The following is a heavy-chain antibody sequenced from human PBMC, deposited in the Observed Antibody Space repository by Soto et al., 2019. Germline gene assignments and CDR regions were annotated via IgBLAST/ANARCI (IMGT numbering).Heavy chain of an antibody. V-gene: IGHV3-9*01. Sequence: EVQLVESGGGLVQPGRSLRLSCAASGFTFDDYAMHWVRQAPGKGLEWVSGISWKSGSIGYADSVKGRFTISRDNAKNSLYLQMNSLRAEDTALYYCAKDTTTSLRSGWFDPWGQGTLVTVSS. CDR2: ISWKSGSI. CDR3: AKDTTTSLRSGWFDP. J-gene: IGHJ5*02. D-gene: IGHD4-4*01. CDR1: GFTFDDYA.